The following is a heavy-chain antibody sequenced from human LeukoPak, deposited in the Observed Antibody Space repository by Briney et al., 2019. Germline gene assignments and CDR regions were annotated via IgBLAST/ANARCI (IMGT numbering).Heavy chain of an antibody. CDR3: ARGVTSSNFDY. D-gene: IGHD2-21*02. CDR1: GFTFSSYA. CDR2: ISYDGSNK. V-gene: IGHV3-30*01. Sequence: PGRSLRLSCAASGFTFSSYAMHWVRQAPGKGLEWVAVISYDGSNKYYADSVKGRFTISRDNSKNTLYLQMNSLRAEDTAVYYCARGVTSSNFDYWGQGTLVTVSS. J-gene: IGHJ4*02.